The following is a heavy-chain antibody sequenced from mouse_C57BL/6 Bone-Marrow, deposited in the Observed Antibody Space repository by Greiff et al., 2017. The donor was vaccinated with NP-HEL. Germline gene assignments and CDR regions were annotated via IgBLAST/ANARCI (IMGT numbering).Heavy chain of an antibody. Sequence: VQLQQSGTELVKPGASVKLSCKASGYTFTSYGMHWVKQRPGQGLEWIGNINPSNGATNYNEKFKSKATLTVDKSSSTAYMQLSSLTSEDSSVYYCASRRYGYDGFAYWGQGTLVTVSA. CDR1: GYTFTSYG. CDR2: INPSNGAT. J-gene: IGHJ3*01. D-gene: IGHD2-2*01. V-gene: IGHV1-53*01. CDR3: ASRRYGYDGFAY.